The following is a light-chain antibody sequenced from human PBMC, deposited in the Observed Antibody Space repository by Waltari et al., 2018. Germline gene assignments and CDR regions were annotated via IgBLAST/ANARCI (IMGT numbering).Light chain of an antibody. CDR2: AAS. V-gene: IGKV1-33*01. CDR3: QQYNSYSYT. CDR1: QSISSY. J-gene: IGKJ2*01. Sequence: DIQMTQSPSSLSASVGDRVTITCRASQSISSYLNWYQQKPGKAPKLLIYAASNLETGVPSRFSGSGSGTDFTVTISSLQPEDIATYYCQQYNSYSYTFGQGTKLEIK.